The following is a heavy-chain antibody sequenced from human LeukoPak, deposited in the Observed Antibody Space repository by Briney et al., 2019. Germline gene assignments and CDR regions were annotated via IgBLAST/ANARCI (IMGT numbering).Heavy chain of an antibody. CDR1: GFTFSNSW. J-gene: IGHJ4*02. Sequence: GGSLRLSCAASGFTFSNSWINWVRQALGKGLEWVANIKPDGSQTYYLDSVKGRFTVSRDSAKDSAYPQMNSLRAEDTAVYYCFGSGSYSNWDQGTLVTVSS. D-gene: IGHD3-10*01. CDR3: FGSGSYSN. V-gene: IGHV3-7*01. CDR2: IKPDGSQT.